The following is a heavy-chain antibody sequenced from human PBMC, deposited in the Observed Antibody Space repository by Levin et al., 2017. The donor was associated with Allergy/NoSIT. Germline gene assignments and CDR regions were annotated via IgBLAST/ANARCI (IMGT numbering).Heavy chain of an antibody. D-gene: IGHD3-10*01. CDR2: INHSGST. V-gene: IGHV4-34*01. CDR1: GGSFSGYY. CDR3: ARAPFDGVLWFGELVAGETNWFDP. J-gene: IGHJ5*02. Sequence: SETLSLTCAVYGGSFSGYYWSWIRQPPGKGLEWIGEINHSGSTNYNPSLKSRVTISVDTSKNQFSLKLSSVTAADTAVYYCARAPFDGVLWFGELVAGETNWFDPWGQGTLVTVSS.